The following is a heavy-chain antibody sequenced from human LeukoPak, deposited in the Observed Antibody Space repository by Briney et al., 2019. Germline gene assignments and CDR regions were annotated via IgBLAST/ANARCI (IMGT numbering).Heavy chain of an antibody. J-gene: IGHJ4*01. CDR1: GFTFSSCS. Sequence: PGGSLRLSCAASGFTFSSCSMNWVRQAPGKGLEWLSSISTTSRYIYSADSLEGRFTISRDNAKNSLYLQMNSLRAEDTAVYYCARGDTMLRGLLSAFDYWGQEPWSPSPQ. V-gene: IGHV3-21*01. D-gene: IGHD3-10*01. CDR2: ISTTSRYI. CDR3: ARGDTMLRGLLSAFDY.